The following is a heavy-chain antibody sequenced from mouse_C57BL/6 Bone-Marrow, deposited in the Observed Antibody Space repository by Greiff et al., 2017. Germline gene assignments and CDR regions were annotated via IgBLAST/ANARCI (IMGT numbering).Heavy chain of an antibody. Sequence: QVHVKQPGAELVKPGASVKLSCKASGYTFTSYWMHWVKQRPGQGLEWIGMIHPNSGSTNYNEKFKSKATLTVDKSSSTAYMQLRSLTSEDSAVYYCARLRLPLWFAYWGQGTLVTVSA. CDR2: IHPNSGST. V-gene: IGHV1-64*01. CDR1: GYTFTSYW. CDR3: ARLRLPLWFAY. D-gene: IGHD2-4*01. J-gene: IGHJ3*01.